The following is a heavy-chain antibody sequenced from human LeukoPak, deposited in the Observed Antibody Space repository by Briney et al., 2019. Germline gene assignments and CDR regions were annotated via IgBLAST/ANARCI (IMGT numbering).Heavy chain of an antibody. V-gene: IGHV3-21*01. CDR3: ARDIYGSGSYYAY. CDR1: GFTFSSYS. D-gene: IGHD3-10*01. CDR2: ISSSSSYI. Sequence: GGSLRLSCAASGFTFSSYSMNWVRQAPGKGLEWVSSISSSSSYIYYADSVKGRFTISRDNAKNSLYLQMDSLRAEDTAVYYCARDIYGSGSYYAYWGQGTLVTVSS. J-gene: IGHJ4*02.